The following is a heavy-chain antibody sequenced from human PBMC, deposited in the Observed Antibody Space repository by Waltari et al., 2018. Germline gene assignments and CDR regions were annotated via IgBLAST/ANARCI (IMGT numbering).Heavy chain of an antibody. Sequence: EVQLLESGGGLIQPGGSLRLSCAASGLRFSTTSMTWVRQVPGKGLEWVSSISGAGTGAYYADSIKCRFTISRDNSRNTLSLQMNSLRAEDTALYYCATFKGDHWGQGTLVTVSS. V-gene: IGHV3-23*01. D-gene: IGHD3-3*02. J-gene: IGHJ4*02. CDR1: GLRFSTTS. CDR2: ISGAGTGA. CDR3: ATFKGDH.